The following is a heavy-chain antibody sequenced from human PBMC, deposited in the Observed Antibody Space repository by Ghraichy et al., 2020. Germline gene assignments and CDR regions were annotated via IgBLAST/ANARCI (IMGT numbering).Heavy chain of an antibody. V-gene: IGHV4-61*02. CDR1: GGSISSGSYY. J-gene: IGHJ3*02. Sequence: SETLSLTCTVSGGSISSGSYYWEWHRQPTGKGLDWIVRLHTSGSNNYNPSLKSRVTLSVDTTKNQFSLKLSSVTAADTAVYFCARGHSNTWIDAFDIWGQGTMVAVSS. CDR3: ARGHSNTWIDAFDI. CDR2: LHTSGSN. D-gene: IGHD6-13*01.